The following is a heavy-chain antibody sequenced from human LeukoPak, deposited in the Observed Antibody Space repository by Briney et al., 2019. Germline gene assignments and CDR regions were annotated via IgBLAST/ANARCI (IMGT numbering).Heavy chain of an antibody. CDR3: ARGSTVLLWFGELNNWFDP. V-gene: IGHV4-34*01. Sequence: SKTLSLTCAVYGGSFSGYYWSWIRQPPGKGLEWIGEINHSGSTNYNPSLKSRVTISVDTSKNQFSLKLSSVTAADTAVYYCARGSTVLLWFGELNNWFDPWGQGTLVTVSS. D-gene: IGHD3-10*01. CDR2: INHSGST. J-gene: IGHJ5*02. CDR1: GGSFSGYY.